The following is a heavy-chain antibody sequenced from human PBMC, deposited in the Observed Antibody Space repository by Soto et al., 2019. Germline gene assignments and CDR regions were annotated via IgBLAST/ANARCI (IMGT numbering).Heavy chain of an antibody. J-gene: IGHJ6*03. Sequence: GGSLSLSCAASGFTFSSYWMHWVRQAPGKGLVWVSRINSDGSSTSYADSVKGRFTISRDNAKNTLYLQMNSLRAEDTAVYYCARDQNYYYYMDAWGKGTTVTVSS. V-gene: IGHV3-74*01. CDR3: ARDQNYYYYMDA. CDR1: GFTFSSYW. CDR2: INSDGSST.